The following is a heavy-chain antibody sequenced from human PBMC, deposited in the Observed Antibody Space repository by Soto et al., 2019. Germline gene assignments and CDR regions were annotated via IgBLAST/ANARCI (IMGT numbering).Heavy chain of an antibody. CDR2: IIPIFGTA. CDR1: GGTFSSYA. CDR3: ARGYGCCSSTSCYAAANYYYYYGMDV. Sequence: QVQLVQSGAEVKKPGSSVKVSCKASGGTFSSYAISWVRQAPGQGLEWMGGIIPIFGTANYAQKFQGRVTITADESTSTAYMELSSLRSEDTAVYYCARGYGCCSSTSCYAAANYYYYYGMDVWGQGTTVTVSS. V-gene: IGHV1-69*01. J-gene: IGHJ6*02. D-gene: IGHD2-2*03.